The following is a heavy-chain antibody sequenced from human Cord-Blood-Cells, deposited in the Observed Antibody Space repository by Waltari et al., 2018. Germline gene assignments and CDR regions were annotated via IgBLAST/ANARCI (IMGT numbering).Heavy chain of an antibody. V-gene: IGHV4-34*01. CDR1: GGSFSGYY. J-gene: IGHJ4*02. D-gene: IGHD3-22*01. CDR3: ARGYRGGYYYY. Sequence: QVQLQQWGAGLLKPSETLSLTCAVYGGSFSGYYWSWIRQPPGKGLAWIREINHSGSTNSHPSLKSRVTISVDTSKNQFSLKLSSVTAADTAVYYCARGYRGGYYYYWGQGTLVTVSS. CDR2: INHSGST.